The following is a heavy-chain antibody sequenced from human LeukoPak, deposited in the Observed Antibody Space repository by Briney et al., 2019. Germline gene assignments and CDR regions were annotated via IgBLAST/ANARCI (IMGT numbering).Heavy chain of an antibody. CDR2: ISSSSSYI. Sequence: GGSLRLSCAASGFTFSSYSMNWVRQAPGKGLEWVSSISSSSSYIYYADSVKGRFTISGDNAKNSLYLQMNSLRAEDTAVYYCARAIAAAGDFDYWGQGTLVTVSS. J-gene: IGHJ4*02. CDR1: GFTFSSYS. CDR3: ARAIAAAGDFDY. D-gene: IGHD6-13*01. V-gene: IGHV3-21*01.